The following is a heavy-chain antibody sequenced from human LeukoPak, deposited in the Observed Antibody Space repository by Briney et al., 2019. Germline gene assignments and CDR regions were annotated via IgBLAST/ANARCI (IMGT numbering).Heavy chain of an antibody. D-gene: IGHD1-7*01. J-gene: IGHJ4*02. CDR1: GFSFSSYA. CDR3: ASPRITGTSRPFDY. V-gene: IGHV3-23*01. Sequence: GESLKISCAASGFSFSSYAMNWVRQAPGKGLEWVSVISGSGGSTYYADSVKGRFTISRDNSKNTLDLQMNSLRAEDTAVYYCASPRITGTSRPFDYWGQGTLVTVSS. CDR2: ISGSGGST.